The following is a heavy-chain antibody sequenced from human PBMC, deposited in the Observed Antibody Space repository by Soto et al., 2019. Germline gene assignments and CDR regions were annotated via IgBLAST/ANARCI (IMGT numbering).Heavy chain of an antibody. Sequence: GGSLRLSCAASGFTFSSYSMNWVRQAPGKGLEWVSYISSSSSTIYCADSVKGRFTISRDNAKNSLYLQMNSLRAEDTAVYYCARITVVAATKFDYWGQGTLVTVSS. CDR2: ISSSSSTI. CDR1: GFTFSSYS. D-gene: IGHD2-15*01. CDR3: ARITVVAATKFDY. V-gene: IGHV3-48*01. J-gene: IGHJ4*02.